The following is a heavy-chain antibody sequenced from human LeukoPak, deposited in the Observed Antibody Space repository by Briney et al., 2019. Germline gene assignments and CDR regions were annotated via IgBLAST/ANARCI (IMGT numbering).Heavy chain of an antibody. D-gene: IGHD4-17*01. J-gene: IGHJ2*01. CDR1: GLTLRNYA. Sequence: GGSLRLSCAASGLTLRNYAMSWVRQAPGKGLEWVSAISANGGSKGYADSVKGRFTISRDNSKNTLHLQMNSLRAEDTAAYYCAKGATVTNLNWYFDLWGRGTLVTVSS. CDR3: AKGATVTNLNWYFDL. V-gene: IGHV3-23*01. CDR2: ISANGGSK.